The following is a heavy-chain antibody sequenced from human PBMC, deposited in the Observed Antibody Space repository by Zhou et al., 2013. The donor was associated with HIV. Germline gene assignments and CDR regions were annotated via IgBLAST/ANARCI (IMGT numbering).Heavy chain of an antibody. Sequence: QVQLVQSGAEVKKPGSSVKVSCKASGGTFSSYAISWVRQAPGQGLEWMGGIIPIFGTANYAQKFQGRVTITTDESTSTAYMELSSLRSEDTAVYYCASDGGVVPAAKVTLDYYYYMDVWGKGTTVTVSS. V-gene: IGHV1-69*05. J-gene: IGHJ6*03. CDR3: ASDGGVVPAAKVTLDYYYYMDV. CDR2: IIPIFGTA. D-gene: IGHD2-2*01. CDR1: GGTFSSYA.